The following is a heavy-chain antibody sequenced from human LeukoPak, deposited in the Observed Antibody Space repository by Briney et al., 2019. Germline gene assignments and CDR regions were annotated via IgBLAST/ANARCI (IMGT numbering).Heavy chain of an antibody. CDR2: INHSGST. D-gene: IGHD4-11*01. CDR1: GGSFSGYY. Sequence: SATLSLTCAVYGGSFSGYYWSWIREPPGNGLEWIGEINHSGSTNYNPSLKSRVTISVDTSKNQFSLKLSSVTAADTAVYYCAREGRLPFDYWGQGTLVTVSS. V-gene: IGHV4-34*01. J-gene: IGHJ4*02. CDR3: AREGRLPFDY.